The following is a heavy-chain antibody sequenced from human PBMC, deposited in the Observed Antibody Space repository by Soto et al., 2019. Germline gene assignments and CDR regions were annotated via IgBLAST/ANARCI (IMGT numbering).Heavy chain of an antibody. V-gene: IGHV4-4*02. CDR3: ARLRWANSDWCGFAP. CDR1: GASISGGDW. J-gene: IGHJ5*02. CDR2: IYHSGDT. Sequence: QVQLQGSGPGLVKPSGTLSLTCAVSGASISGGDWWTWVRQPPGKGLEWIGEIYHSGDTHYNPSLKSRVIMSVDKSENQFFLKLTSVTAADTAVYYCARLRWANSDWCGFAPWGQGTLVTVSS. D-gene: IGHD6-19*01.